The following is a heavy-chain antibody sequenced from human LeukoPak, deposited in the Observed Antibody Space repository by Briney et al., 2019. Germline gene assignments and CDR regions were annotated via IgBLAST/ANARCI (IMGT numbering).Heavy chain of an antibody. D-gene: IGHD1-26*01. CDR2: IYYSGST. CDR3: ARGIAEWEPNWFDP. CDR1: GGSISSGDYY. J-gene: IGHJ5*02. V-gene: IGHV4-30-4*01. Sequence: PSETLSLTCTVSGGSISSGDYYWSWIRQPPGKGLEWIGYIYYSGSTYYNPSLKSRVTISVDTSKNQFSLKLSSVTAADTAVYYCARGIAEWEPNWFDPWGQGTLVTVSS.